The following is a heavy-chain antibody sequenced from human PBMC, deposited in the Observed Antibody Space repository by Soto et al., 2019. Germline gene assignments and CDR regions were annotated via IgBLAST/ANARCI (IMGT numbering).Heavy chain of an antibody. V-gene: IGHV1-69*10. CDR2: IIPIFGIA. CDR1: GGTFSSYA. J-gene: IGHJ4*02. D-gene: IGHD2-8*01. CDR3: ARGPSCTNGVCYFDY. Sequence: ASVNVSCKASGGTFSSYAISWVRQAPGQGLEWMGGIIPIFGIANYAQKFQGRVTITADKSTSTAYMELSSLRSEDTAVYYCARGPSCTNGVCYFDYWGQGTLVTVSS.